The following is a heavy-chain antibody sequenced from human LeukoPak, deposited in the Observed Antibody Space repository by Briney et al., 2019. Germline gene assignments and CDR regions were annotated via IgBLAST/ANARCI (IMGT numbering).Heavy chain of an antibody. CDR3: ARGTDSSGYSIYYYYYYMDV. D-gene: IGHD3-22*01. CDR1: GGSISSYY. V-gene: IGHV4-59*01. J-gene: IGHJ6*03. Sequence: SETLSLTCTVSGGSISSYYWSWIRQPPGKGLEWVGYIYYSGSTNYNPSLKSRVTISVDTSKNQFSLKLSSVTAADTAVYYCARGTDSSGYSIYYYYYYMDVWGKGTTVTVSS. CDR2: IYYSGST.